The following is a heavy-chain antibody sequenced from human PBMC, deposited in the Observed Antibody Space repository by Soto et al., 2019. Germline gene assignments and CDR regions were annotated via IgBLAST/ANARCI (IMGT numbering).Heavy chain of an antibody. Sequence: GASVKVSCKASGYTFTSYGISWVRQAPGQGLEWMGWISAYNGNTNYAQKLQGRVTMARDTSTSTAYMELRSLRSEDTAVYYCARRGSSGGPYYLDYWGQGTLVTVSS. D-gene: IGHD6-19*01. J-gene: IGHJ4*02. CDR3: ARRGSSGGPYYLDY. CDR2: ISAYNGNT. CDR1: GYTFTSYG. V-gene: IGHV1-18*01.